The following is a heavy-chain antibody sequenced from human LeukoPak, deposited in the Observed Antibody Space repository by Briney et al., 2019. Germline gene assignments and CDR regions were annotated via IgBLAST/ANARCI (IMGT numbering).Heavy chain of an antibody. CDR1: GFTFSDYG. D-gene: IGHD3-16*01. CDR2: TWYDGSNK. V-gene: IGHV3-33*06. Sequence: PGGSLRLSCAASGFTFSDYGMHWVRQAPGRGLEWVTSTWYDGSNKWYADSVRGRFTISRDNSKNTLYLQMNSLRAEDTAVYYCAKDEATSGGGLASWGQGTLVSVSS. CDR3: AKDEATSGGGLAS. J-gene: IGHJ4*02.